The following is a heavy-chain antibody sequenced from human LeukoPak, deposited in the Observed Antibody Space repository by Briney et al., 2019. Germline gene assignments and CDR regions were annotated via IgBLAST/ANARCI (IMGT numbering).Heavy chain of an antibody. CDR1: GFTFSSYG. CDR3: ARGGWFGELNFDY. Sequence: GGSLRLSCAASGFTFSSYGMHWVRQAPGKGLEWVAVIWYDGSNKYYADSVKGRFTISRGNSKNTLYLQMNSLRAEDTAVYYCARGGWFGELNFDYWGQGTLVTVSS. J-gene: IGHJ4*02. D-gene: IGHD3-10*01. CDR2: IWYDGSNK. V-gene: IGHV3-33*01.